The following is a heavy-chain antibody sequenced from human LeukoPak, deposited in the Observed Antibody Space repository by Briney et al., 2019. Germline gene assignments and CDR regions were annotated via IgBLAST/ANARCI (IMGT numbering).Heavy chain of an antibody. CDR2: ISRDGRSR. CDR1: EFPFSSYV. D-gene: IGHD3-16*01. CDR3: ARDGDYIFFDY. J-gene: IGHJ4*02. Sequence: GGSLRLSCAASEFPFSSYVMHWVRQVPEKGLGWVSRISRDGRSRNYADSVKGRFTISRDNAENTLYLQMNSLRVEDTAVYFCARDGDYIFFDYWGQGALVTVSS. V-gene: IGHV3-74*01.